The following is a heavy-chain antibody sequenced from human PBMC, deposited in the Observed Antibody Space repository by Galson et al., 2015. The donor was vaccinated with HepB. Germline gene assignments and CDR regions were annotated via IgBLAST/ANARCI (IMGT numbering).Heavy chain of an antibody. J-gene: IGHJ4*02. D-gene: IGHD1-26*01. V-gene: IGHV1-69*06. CDR2: IIPIFGTA. CDR3: ASGYSGSFGELDY. CDR1: GGTFSSYA. Sequence: SVEVSCKASGGTFSSYAISWVRQAPGQGLEWMGGIIPIFGTANYAQKFQGRVTITADKSTSTAYMELSSLRSEDTAVYYCASGYSGSFGELDYWGQGTLVTVSS.